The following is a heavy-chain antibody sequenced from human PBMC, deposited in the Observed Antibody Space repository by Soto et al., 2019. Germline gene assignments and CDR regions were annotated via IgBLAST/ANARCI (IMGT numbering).Heavy chain of an antibody. CDR2: ISSIGTNR. Sequence: GGSLRLSCAASGFTFSNYYMSWVRQAPGKGLEWVSYISSIGTNRYYAESVEGRFTISRDNAKKSLYLQMNSLRAEDTAVYYCARDREYSPYGLDGWGQGTTVTVSS. D-gene: IGHD5-12*01. CDR1: GFTFSNYY. V-gene: IGHV3-11*01. J-gene: IGHJ6*02. CDR3: ARDREYSPYGLDG.